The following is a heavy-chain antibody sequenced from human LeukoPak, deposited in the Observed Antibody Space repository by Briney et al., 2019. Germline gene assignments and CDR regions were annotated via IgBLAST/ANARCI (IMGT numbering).Heavy chain of an antibody. CDR2: ISSRTSYI. CDR3: ARGTGIAVAGTSFDY. CDR1: GFPFSTYN. Sequence: GGSLRLSCAASGFPFSTYNLNWVRQTPGKGLEWGSSISSRTSYIYYADSVKGRFTISRDNSKNSLYLQMNNLRAEDTAVYYCARGTGIAVAGTSFDYWGQGTLVTVSS. D-gene: IGHD6-19*01. J-gene: IGHJ4*02. V-gene: IGHV3-21*01.